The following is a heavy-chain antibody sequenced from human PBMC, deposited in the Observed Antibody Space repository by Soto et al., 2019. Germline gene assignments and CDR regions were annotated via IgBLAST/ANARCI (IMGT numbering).Heavy chain of an antibody. J-gene: IGHJ4*02. D-gene: IGHD6-25*01. CDR1: GFTFSSYW. CDR2: INSGGSST. Sequence: EVQLLESGGGLVQPGGSLRLSCAASGFTFSSYWMHWVRQAPGKGLVWVSRINSGGSSTAYADSVKGRFTISRDNAKNTLYLQMNSLRAEDTAVYYCASGYSSASYYTLGYWGQGTLVTVSS. CDR3: ASGYSSASYYTLGY. V-gene: IGHV3-74*01.